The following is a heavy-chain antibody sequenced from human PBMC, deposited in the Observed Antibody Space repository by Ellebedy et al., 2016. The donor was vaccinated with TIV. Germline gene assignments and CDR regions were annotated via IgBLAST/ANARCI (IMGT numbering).Heavy chain of an antibody. CDR3: ARGRRYSGSYNFDH. Sequence: AASVKVSCKASGYTFTRYYFMHWVRQAPGQGLEWMGIINPGDGTTTYARKFQGRVTMTRDASPSTVYMELGSLRSDDTAVYYCARGRRYSGSYNFDHWGQGSLVTVSS. V-gene: IGHV1-46*01. CDR1: GYTFTRYYF. J-gene: IGHJ4*02. CDR2: INPGDGTT. D-gene: IGHD1-26*01.